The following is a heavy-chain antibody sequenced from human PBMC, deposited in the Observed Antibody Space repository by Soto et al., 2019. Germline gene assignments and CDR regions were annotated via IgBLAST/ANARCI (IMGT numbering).Heavy chain of an antibody. CDR1: GGSISSGGYY. J-gene: IGHJ4*02. V-gene: IGHV4-31*03. D-gene: IGHD3-16*01. CDR3: ARTYGGGEYFDY. Sequence: QVQLQESGPGLVKPSQTLSLTCTISGGSISSGGYYWTWIRQHPGKVLEWIGYIYYSGSTYYNPSLKSGIPILVEGSRTQFSLKRRSVTAAGPAVYYGARTYGGGEYFDYWGQGTLVTVSS. CDR2: IYYSGST.